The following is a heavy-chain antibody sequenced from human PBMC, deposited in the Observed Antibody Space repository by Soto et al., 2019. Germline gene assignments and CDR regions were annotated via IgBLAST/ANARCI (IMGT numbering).Heavy chain of an antibody. D-gene: IGHD6-13*01. CDR2: IYPGDSDT. Sequence: GESLKISCNGSGYSFTSYWIGWVRQMPGKGLEWMGIIYPGDSDTRYSPSFQGQVTISADKSISTAYLQWSSLKASDTAMYYCAREQQLVRSYYYGMDVWGQGTTVTVSS. J-gene: IGHJ6*02. V-gene: IGHV5-51*01. CDR1: GYSFTSYW. CDR3: AREQQLVRSYYYGMDV.